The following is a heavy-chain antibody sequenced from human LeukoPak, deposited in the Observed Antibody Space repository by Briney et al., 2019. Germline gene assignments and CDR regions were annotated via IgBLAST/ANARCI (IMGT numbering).Heavy chain of an antibody. CDR3: MRWFGEISP. CDR1: GFTFSGST. D-gene: IGHD3-10*01. J-gene: IGHJ5*02. V-gene: IGHV3-73*01. CDR2: IRTKTNSYAT. Sequence: GGSLRLSCVASGFTFSGSTMHWVRQASGKGLEWVGRIRTKTNSYATGYSASVKGRLTISRDDSKNTAYLQMNSLKTEDTAVYYCMRWFGEISPWGQGTLVTVSS.